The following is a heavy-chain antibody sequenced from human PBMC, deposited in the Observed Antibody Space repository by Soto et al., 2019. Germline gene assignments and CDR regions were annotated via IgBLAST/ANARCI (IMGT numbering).Heavy chain of an antibody. CDR2: ISDIAYT. D-gene: IGHD3-10*01. V-gene: IGHV4-61*05. CDR3: ARQGFGVLHGLVDV. Sequence: SVTLSLDCRVCDGSISCITTHYCSWFRLPPGKGLKWIGYISDIAYTSYNPSLKGRVSISVDTSKNQFSLTLTSVTAADTAVYYCARQGFGVLHGLVDVWGQGTTVTVSS. CDR1: DGSISCITTHY. J-gene: IGHJ6*02.